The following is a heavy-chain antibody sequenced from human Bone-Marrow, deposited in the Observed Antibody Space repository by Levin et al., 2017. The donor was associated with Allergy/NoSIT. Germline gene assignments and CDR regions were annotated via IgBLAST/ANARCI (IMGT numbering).Heavy chain of an antibody. Sequence: SETLSLTCTVSGGSISSSSYYWGWIRQPPGKGLEWIGSIYYSGSTYYNPSLKSRVTISVDTSKNQFSLKLSSVTAADTAVYYCARLGYCSGGSCYHDAFDIWGQGTMVTVSS. J-gene: IGHJ3*02. CDR2: IYYSGST. V-gene: IGHV4-39*01. D-gene: IGHD2-15*01. CDR1: GGSISSSSYY. CDR3: ARLGYCSGGSCYHDAFDI.